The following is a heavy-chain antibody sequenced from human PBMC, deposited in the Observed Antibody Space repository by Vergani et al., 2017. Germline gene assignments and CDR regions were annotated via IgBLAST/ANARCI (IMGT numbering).Heavy chain of an antibody. CDR3: ASLGYCSGGSCLGDY. CDR1: GCPISSSSYY. D-gene: IGHD2-15*01. Sequence: QLQLQESGPGLVKPSETLYLTCTVSGCPISSSSYYWGWIRQPPGKGLEWIGGIYYCGSTYYNPSLQSRVTISVDTSKNQFSLKLSSVTAADTAVYYCASLGYCSGGSCLGDYWGQGTLVTVSS. J-gene: IGHJ4*02. V-gene: IGHV4-39*01. CDR2: IYYCGST.